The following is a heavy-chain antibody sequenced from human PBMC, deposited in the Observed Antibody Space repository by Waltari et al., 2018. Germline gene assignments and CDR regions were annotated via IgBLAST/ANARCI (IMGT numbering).Heavy chain of an antibody. V-gene: IGHV4-39*01. D-gene: IGHD4-4*01. J-gene: IGHJ1*01. CDR3: ASALDDYNYSQYFQR. CDR2: IYFSESP. Sequence: LQLQESGPGLVKPSETLSLTCTVSSGSIRTSSYYWGWIRQPPGKGLEWIGNIYFSESPYDNPAPKSRVTITLDTFKNQCSLKWTSVGAADTAVYYCASALDDYNYSQYFQRWGQGTLVTVSS. CDR1: SGSIRTSSYY.